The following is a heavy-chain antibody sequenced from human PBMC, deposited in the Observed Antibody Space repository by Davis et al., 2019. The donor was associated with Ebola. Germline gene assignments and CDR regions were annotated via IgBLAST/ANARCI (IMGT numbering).Heavy chain of an antibody. J-gene: IGHJ6*04. CDR3: AREWFGDQRGYYYGMDV. Sequence: GESLKISCVASGFSFSSYAMHWVRQAPGKGLEWVAVISYDGRNKYYADSVKGRFTISRDNSKNTLYLQMNTLRAEDTAVYYCAREWFGDQRGYYYGMDVWGKGTTVTVSS. D-gene: IGHD3-10*01. CDR2: ISYDGRNK. V-gene: IGHV3-30*04. CDR1: GFSFSSYA.